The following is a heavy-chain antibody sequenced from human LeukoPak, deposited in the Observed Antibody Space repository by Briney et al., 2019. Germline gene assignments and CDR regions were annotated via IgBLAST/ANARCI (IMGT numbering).Heavy chain of an antibody. V-gene: IGHV1-3*01. D-gene: IGHD1-26*01. CDR3: ARDHSGSLHYFDY. CDR1: GYTFTSYA. Sequence: GASVKVSCKASGYTFTSYAMHWVRQAPGQRLEWMGWINAGNGNTKYSQKFRGRVTITRDTSASTAYMELSSLRSEDTAVYYCARDHSGSLHYFDYWGQGTLVTVSS. CDR2: INAGNGNT. J-gene: IGHJ4*02.